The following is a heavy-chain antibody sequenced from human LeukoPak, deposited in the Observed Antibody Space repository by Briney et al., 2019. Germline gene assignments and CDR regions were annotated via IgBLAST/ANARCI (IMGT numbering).Heavy chain of an antibody. CDR1: GGSILDSTYY. CDR2: IFYTGNT. J-gene: IGHJ5*02. Sequence: PSETLSLTCTVSGGSILDSTYYWAWIRQPPGKGLDWIATIFYTGNTHYNPSLKSRVTMSVDTVKNQFSLNLNSVTAADTAVYYCARQSSGYYYGWFDPWGQGTLVTVSS. V-gene: IGHV4-39*01. D-gene: IGHD3-22*01. CDR3: ARQSSGYYYGWFDP.